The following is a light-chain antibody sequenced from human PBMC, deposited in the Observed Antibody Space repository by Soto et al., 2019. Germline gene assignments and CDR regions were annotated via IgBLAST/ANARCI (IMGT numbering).Light chain of an antibody. CDR2: AAS. V-gene: IGKV1-39*01. CDR3: QQSYSTPPYT. Sequence: DIQMTQSPSSLSASVGDRVTITCRASQSISSYLNWYQQKPGKAPKLLIYAASSLQSGVRSRFSGSGSGTEFTLTISSLQPEDFATYYCQQSYSTPPYTFGQGTKLEIK. CDR1: QSISSY. J-gene: IGKJ2*01.